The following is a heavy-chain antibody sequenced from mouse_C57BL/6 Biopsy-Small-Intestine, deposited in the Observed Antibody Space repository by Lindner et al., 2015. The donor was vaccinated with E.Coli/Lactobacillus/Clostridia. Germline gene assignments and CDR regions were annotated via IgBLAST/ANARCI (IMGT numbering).Heavy chain of an antibody. CDR1: GYTFTSYV. CDR2: INTGNGRP. V-gene: IGHV1-84*02. Sequence: SVKVSCKASGYTFTSYVMNWVRQAPGHRLEWMGWINTGNGRPRYSQKFQGRLTITMDTSASTVYLELSSLMSEDTAVYYCARSHASNYGVLYWGQGTLVTVSA. CDR3: ARSHASNYGVLY. D-gene: IGHD1-1*02. J-gene: IGHJ3*01.